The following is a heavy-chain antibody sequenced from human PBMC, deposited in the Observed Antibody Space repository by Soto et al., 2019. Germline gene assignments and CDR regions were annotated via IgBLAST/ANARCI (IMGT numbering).Heavy chain of an antibody. CDR2: IYWDDDK. D-gene: IGHD6-19*01. V-gene: IGHV2-5*02. CDR3: AHSGWYGPYLDY. Sequence: RTPAPPLARTLARVSPTTFCVGVGRIRQPPGKALAWLALIYWDDDKRYSPSLKSRLTITKDTSKNQVVLTMTNMDPVDTPTYYCAHSGWYGPYLDYWGQGILVTASS. J-gene: IGHJ4*02. CDR1: RVSPTTFCVG.